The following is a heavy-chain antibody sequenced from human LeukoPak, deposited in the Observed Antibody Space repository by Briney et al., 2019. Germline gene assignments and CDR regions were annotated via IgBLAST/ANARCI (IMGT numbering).Heavy chain of an antibody. V-gene: IGHV4-39*01. CDR1: GVSISSSNSY. CDR2: IYYSGNT. J-gene: IGHJ4*02. D-gene: IGHD1-7*01. Sequence: SETLSLTCTVSGVSISSSNSYWGWIRQPPGKGLEWIGSIYYSGNTYYNASLKSQVSISIDTSKNQFSLRLTSVTAADTAVYYCARGRIDQLELRALFDYWGQGTLVTVSS. CDR3: ARGRIDQLELRALFDY.